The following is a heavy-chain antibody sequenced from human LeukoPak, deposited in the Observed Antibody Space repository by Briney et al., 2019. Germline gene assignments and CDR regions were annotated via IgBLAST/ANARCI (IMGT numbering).Heavy chain of an antibody. J-gene: IGHJ5*02. CDR1: GFTFSSYE. D-gene: IGHD5-24*01. Sequence: GGSLRLSCAASGFTFSSYEMNWVRQAPGKGLEWVSYISLSGSDTYYADSVTGRFTISRDNAKNSLYLQMNSLRAEDTAVYYCARDKVESGRFMEGGFDPWGQGTLVTVSS. CDR3: ARDKVESGRFMEGGFDP. V-gene: IGHV3-48*03. CDR2: ISLSGSDT.